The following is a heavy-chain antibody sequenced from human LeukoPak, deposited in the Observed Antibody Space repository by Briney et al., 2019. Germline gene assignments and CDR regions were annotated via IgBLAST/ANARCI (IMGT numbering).Heavy chain of an antibody. Sequence: GGSLRLSCAASGFTFSDYYMTWIRQAPGKGLEWLSYIDSSGDVIYYADSVKGRFTISRDNAKNSVFLQMNSLRAEDTAVYYCAKGNHRSSWHWYDPWGQGTLVTVSS. D-gene: IGHD2-2*01. V-gene: IGHV3-11*01. CDR3: AKGNHRSSWHWYDP. CDR2: IDSSGDVI. J-gene: IGHJ5*02. CDR1: GFTFSDYY.